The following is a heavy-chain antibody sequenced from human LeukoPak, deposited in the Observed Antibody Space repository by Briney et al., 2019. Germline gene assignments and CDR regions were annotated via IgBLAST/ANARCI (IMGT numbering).Heavy chain of an antibody. CDR3: AKDGGRSGWDYYHFYGMDV. J-gene: IGHJ6*04. CDR1: GFTISSYA. Sequence: PGGSLRLSCAASGFTISSYAMNWVRQAPGKGLEWVSTISGSGGSKYYADSVKGRFTISRDNSKHTLYLQMNSLRAEDTGVYNCAKDGGRSGWDYYHFYGMDVWGKGTAVTVSS. CDR2: ISGSGGSK. V-gene: IGHV3-23*01. D-gene: IGHD2-15*01.